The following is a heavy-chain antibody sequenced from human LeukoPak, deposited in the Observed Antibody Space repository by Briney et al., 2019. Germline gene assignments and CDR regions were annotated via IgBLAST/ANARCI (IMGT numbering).Heavy chain of an antibody. Sequence: PSETLSLTCAVYGGSFSGYYWSWIRQPPGKGLEWIGEINHSGSTNYNPSLKSRVTISVDTSKNQFSLKLSSVTAADTAVYYCARGGGDYYDSSGYYHVNFDYWGQGTLVTVSS. CDR2: INHSGST. D-gene: IGHD3-22*01. J-gene: IGHJ4*02. CDR3: ARGGGDYYDSSGYYHVNFDY. CDR1: GGSFSGYY. V-gene: IGHV4-34*01.